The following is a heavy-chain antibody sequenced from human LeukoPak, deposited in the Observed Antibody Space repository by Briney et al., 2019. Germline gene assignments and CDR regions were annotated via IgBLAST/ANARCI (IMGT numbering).Heavy chain of an antibody. CDR1: GGSISSYY. Sequence: SETLSLTCTVSGGSISSYYWSWIRQPPGKGLEWIGYIYYSGSTNYNPSLKSRVTISVDTSKNQFSLKLSSVTAADTAVYYCARGQPPYYGDYVSYFDYWGQGTLVTVSS. CDR3: ARGQPPYYGDYVSYFDY. D-gene: IGHD4-17*01. J-gene: IGHJ4*02. CDR2: IYYSGST. V-gene: IGHV4-59*01.